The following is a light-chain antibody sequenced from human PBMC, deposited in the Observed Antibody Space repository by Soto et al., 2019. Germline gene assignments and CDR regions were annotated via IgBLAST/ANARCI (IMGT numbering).Light chain of an antibody. Sequence: SALTQPASVSGSLGQSITISCTGTSSDVGAYNYVSWYQQQPGKAPKLMISEVSNRPSGVSNRFSGSKSGNTASLIISGLQAEDEADYYCCSFTSITTYVFGTGTKVTAL. V-gene: IGLV2-14*01. J-gene: IGLJ1*01. CDR3: CSFTSITTYV. CDR1: SSDVGAYNY. CDR2: EVS.